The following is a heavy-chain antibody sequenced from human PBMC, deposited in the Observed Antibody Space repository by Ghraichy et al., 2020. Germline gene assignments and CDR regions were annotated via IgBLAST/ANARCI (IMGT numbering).Heavy chain of an antibody. CDR2: INEDGSLK. V-gene: IGHV3-7*01. CDR1: GFTFNNYW. Sequence: GSLRLSCAASGFTFNNYWMSWVRQAPGKGLEWVANINEDGSLKYYVDSAKGRFTISRDNAKNSLYLEMNSLRAEDTAIYYCARDTQYRYGYQCDYWGQGTLVTVSS. CDR3: ARDTQYRYGYQCDY. J-gene: IGHJ4*02. D-gene: IGHD5-18*01.